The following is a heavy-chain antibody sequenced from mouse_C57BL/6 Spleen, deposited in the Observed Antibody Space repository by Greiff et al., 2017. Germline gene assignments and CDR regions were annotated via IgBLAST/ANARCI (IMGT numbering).Heavy chain of an antibody. V-gene: IGHV6-6*01. CDR3: TRGIYYGNYGY. J-gene: IGHJ2*01. Sequence: EVMLVESGGGLVQPGGSMKLSCAASGFTFSDAWMDWVRQSPEKGLEWVAEIRNKANNHATNYAESGKGRFTNSRDDSKSSVYLQMNSLRAEDTGIYYCTRGIYYGNYGYWGQGTTLTVSS. CDR2: IRNKANNHAT. CDR1: GFTFSDAW. D-gene: IGHD2-1*01.